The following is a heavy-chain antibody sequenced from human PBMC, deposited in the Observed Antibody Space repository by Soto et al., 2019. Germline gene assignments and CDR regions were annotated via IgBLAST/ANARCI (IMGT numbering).Heavy chain of an antibody. CDR2: ITGSGGST. CDR3: VKHRCGAYGVFDY. CDR1: GFTFSTYA. J-gene: IGHJ4*02. D-gene: IGHD4-17*01. Sequence: EVQLLESGGGLVQPGGSLRLSCAASGFTFSTYAMIWVRQAPGKGLEWVSVITGSGGSTYYADSVKGRFTISRDTSKNTLFLQMNSLRAEDSSILYCVKHRCGAYGVFDYWGQGTMVTVSS. V-gene: IGHV3-23*01.